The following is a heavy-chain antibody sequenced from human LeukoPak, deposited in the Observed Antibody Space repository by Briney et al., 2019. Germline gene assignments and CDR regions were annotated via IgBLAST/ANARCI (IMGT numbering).Heavy chain of an antibody. CDR3: TREYLTVSYFDY. Sequence: GGSLRLSCAASGFTFSSYWMSWVRQAPGKGLEWVADIKEDGSEQYYVDSVKGRFTISRDNAKNSLFLQMNSLRGEDTAVYYCTREYLTVSYFDYWGQGTLVTVSS. CDR1: GFTFSSYW. V-gene: IGHV3-7*05. J-gene: IGHJ4*02. CDR2: IKEDGSEQ. D-gene: IGHD4-11*01.